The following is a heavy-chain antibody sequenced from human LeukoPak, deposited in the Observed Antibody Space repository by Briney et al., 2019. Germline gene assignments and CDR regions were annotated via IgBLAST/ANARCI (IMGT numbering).Heavy chain of an antibody. CDR1: GFSFRDYW. CDR3: VTSWIRQQRDS. J-gene: IGHJ4*02. Sequence: GRSLRLSCAASGFSFRDYWMSWVRQAPGKGVEWVADITPDGSGKTYVDSVKGRFTISRDNAKQSLYVQMDTLTAEDTAVYYCVTSWIRQQRDSWGQGTLVTVSS. D-gene: IGHD1-1*01. CDR2: ITPDGSGK. V-gene: IGHV3-7*01.